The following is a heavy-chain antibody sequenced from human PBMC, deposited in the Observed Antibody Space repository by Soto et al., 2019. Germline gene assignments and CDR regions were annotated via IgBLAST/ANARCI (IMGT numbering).Heavy chain of an antibody. J-gene: IGHJ6*02. CDR2: INPNSGGT. D-gene: IGHD6-13*01. V-gene: IGHV1-2*04. CDR3: ARDIAAAGTVYYGMDV. Sequence: VASVKVSCRASGYGFIYYYMHWVRHAPGQGLEWMGWINPNSGGTNYAQKFQGWVTMTRDTSISTAYMELSRLRSDDTAVYYCARDIAAAGTVYYGMDVWGQGTTVTVSS. CDR1: GYGFIYYY.